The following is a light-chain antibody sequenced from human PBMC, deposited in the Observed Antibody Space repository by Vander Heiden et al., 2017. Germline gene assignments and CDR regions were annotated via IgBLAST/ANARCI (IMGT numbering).Light chain of an antibody. CDR1: SSDVGGYNY. J-gene: IGLJ1*01. Sequence: QTALTQPPSASGSPRPSITISCTGTSSDVGGYNYVSWYQQHPGKAPKLMIYDVSNRPSGVSNRFSGSKSGNTASLTISGLQAEDEGDYYCSSYTSSSTLEVFGTGTKVTVL. V-gene: IGLV2-14*03. CDR2: DVS. CDR3: SSYTSSSTLEV.